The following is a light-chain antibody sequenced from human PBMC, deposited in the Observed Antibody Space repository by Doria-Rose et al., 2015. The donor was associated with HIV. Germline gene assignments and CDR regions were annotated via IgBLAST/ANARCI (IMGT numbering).Light chain of an antibody. Sequence: DIRLTQSPESLGMSLGGRATLNCKSNQSLLYTSKNYLAWYQQKPGQPPKLLIYWASTRQSGVPARFSGSGSGTDFTLTIGSLEAEGVAVYYCQQYYDTPSFGPGTTVDIK. V-gene: IGKV4-1*01. CDR2: WAS. CDR1: QSLLYTSKNY. J-gene: IGKJ3*01. CDR3: QQYYDTPS.